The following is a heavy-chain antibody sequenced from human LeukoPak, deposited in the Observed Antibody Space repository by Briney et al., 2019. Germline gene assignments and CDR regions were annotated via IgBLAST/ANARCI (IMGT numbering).Heavy chain of an antibody. CDR1: GFTFSSYA. J-gene: IGHJ6*02. D-gene: IGHD2-2*01. CDR2: ISYDGSNK. CDR3: ARGVRYQLPLYYYYCMDV. Sequence: GGSLRLSCAASGFTFSSYAMHWVRQAPGKGLEWVAVISYDGSNKYYADSVKGRFTISRDNSKNTMYMQMNSLRAEDTAVYYCARGVRYQLPLYYYYCMDVWGQGTTVTVSS. V-gene: IGHV3-30*04.